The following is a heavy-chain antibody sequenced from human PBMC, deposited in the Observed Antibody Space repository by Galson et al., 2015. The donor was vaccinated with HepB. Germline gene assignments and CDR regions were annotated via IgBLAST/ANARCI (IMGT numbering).Heavy chain of an antibody. D-gene: IGHD5-24*01. Sequence: SVKVSCKASGGTFSSYAVSWVRQAPGQGLEWMGGIIPIFGTANYAQKFQGRVTITADESTSTAYMELSSLRSEDTAVYYCARGIPRDGYSLDYWGQGTLVTVSS. J-gene: IGHJ4*02. CDR2: IIPIFGTA. CDR3: ARGIPRDGYSLDY. CDR1: GGTFSSYA. V-gene: IGHV1-69*13.